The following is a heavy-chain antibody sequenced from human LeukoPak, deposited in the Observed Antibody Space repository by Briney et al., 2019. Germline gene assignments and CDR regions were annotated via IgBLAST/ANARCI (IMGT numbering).Heavy chain of an antibody. CDR3: ARLGLAYYDSSGYYVGRAFDI. V-gene: IGHV1-18*01. D-gene: IGHD3-22*01. J-gene: IGHJ3*02. Sequence: GASVKVSCKASGYTFTSYGISWVRQAPGQGLEWMGWISAYNGNTNYAQKLQGRVTMTTDTSTSTAYMELRSLRSDDTAVYYCARLGLAYYDSSGYYVGRAFDIWGQGTMVTVSS. CDR2: ISAYNGNT. CDR1: GYTFTSYG.